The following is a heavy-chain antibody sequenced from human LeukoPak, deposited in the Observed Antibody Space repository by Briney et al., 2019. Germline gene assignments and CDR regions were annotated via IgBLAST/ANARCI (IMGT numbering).Heavy chain of an antibody. J-gene: IGHJ4*02. Sequence: GGSLRLSCAASGFTFRNYWMHWVRQAPGRGLVWVSRISRDGATTHYAGSVKGRFTISRDNAKNMVYLQMDSLSAEDTAVYYCVRLLDIDYWGQGTLVTVSS. CDR1: GFTFRNYW. V-gene: IGHV3-74*01. D-gene: IGHD1-1*01. CDR3: VRLLDIDY. CDR2: ISRDGATT.